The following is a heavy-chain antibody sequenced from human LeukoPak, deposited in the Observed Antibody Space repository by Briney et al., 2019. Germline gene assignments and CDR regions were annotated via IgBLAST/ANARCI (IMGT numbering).Heavy chain of an antibody. V-gene: IGHV3-23*01. Sequence: PGGSLRLSCSASGFTFSSYVMTWVRQAPGKGLVWVSTISGSGGSTCYADSVKGRFTISRDNSKNTLYLQMNSLRAEDTAVYYCAKDLSGSSNCYDYWGQGTLVTVSS. CDR3: AKDLSGSSNCYDY. CDR1: GFTFSSYV. D-gene: IGHD2-15*01. CDR2: ISGSGGST. J-gene: IGHJ4*02.